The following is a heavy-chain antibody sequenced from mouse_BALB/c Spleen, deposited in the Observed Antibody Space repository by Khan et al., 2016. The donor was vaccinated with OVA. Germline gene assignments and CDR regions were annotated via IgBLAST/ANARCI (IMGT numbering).Heavy chain of an antibody. Sequence: EVELVESGGGLVQPGGSRKLSCAATGFTFSSFGMHWVRQAPEKGLEWVAFISSGSSTIYYADTGKGRFTISRDNPKNTLCLQMTSLRSEDTAMYYCARDYYVNFDYWGQGTTLTVSS. CDR2: ISSGSSTI. J-gene: IGHJ2*01. CDR3: ARDYYVNFDY. CDR1: GFTFSSFG. D-gene: IGHD1-1*01. V-gene: IGHV5-17*02.